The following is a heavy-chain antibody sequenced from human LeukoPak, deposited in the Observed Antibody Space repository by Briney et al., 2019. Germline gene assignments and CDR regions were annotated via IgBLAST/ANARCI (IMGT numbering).Heavy chain of an antibody. CDR3: ARAGHLDWKNRYYFDY. CDR1: GFTFSSYY. J-gene: IGHJ4*02. CDR2: INSDGSST. Sequence: GGSLRLSCAASGFTFSSYYMHWVRQAPGKGLVWVARINSDGSSTMYADSVKGRFTFSRDNAKNTLYLQMNSLRAEDTAVYYCARAGHLDWKNRYYFDYWGQGTLVTVSS. V-gene: IGHV3-74*03. D-gene: IGHD3/OR15-3a*01.